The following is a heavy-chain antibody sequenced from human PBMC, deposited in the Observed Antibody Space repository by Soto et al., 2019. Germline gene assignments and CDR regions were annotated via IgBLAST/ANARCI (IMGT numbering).Heavy chain of an antibody. CDR3: ARRKLRFLEWTXXXFDS. Sequence: QVQLRETGPGLVKPSGTLSLICSVSGGSLGTSNWWSWVRQSPGKGLQWIGDIYETGRTKYNPSLQSRLTIAVDESKTQFSLKLASVTAADTAVYYCARRKLRFLEWTXXXFDSWGQGNLVIVSS. CDR1: GGSLGTSNW. J-gene: IGHJ4*02. V-gene: IGHV4-4*02. D-gene: IGHD3-3*01. CDR2: IYETGRT.